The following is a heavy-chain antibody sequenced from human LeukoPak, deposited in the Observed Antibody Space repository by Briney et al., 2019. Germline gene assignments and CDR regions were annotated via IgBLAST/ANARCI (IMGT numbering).Heavy chain of an antibody. J-gene: IGHJ4*02. D-gene: IGHD3-16*02. V-gene: IGHV3-48*04. CDR3: AIDRHHVWGSYRYGYFDY. Sequence: GSLRLSCAASGFTFSSYSMNWVRQAPGKGLEWVSYISSSSSTIYYADSVKGRFTISRDNAKNSLYLQMNSLRAEDMAVYYCAIDRHHVWGSYRYGYFDYWGQGTLVTVSS. CDR2: ISSSSSTI. CDR1: GFTFSSYS.